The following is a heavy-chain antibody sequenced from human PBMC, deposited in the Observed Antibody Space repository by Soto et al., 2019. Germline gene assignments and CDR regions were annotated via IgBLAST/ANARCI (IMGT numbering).Heavy chain of an antibody. CDR2: IKYDATST. CDR3: ARGALGSYYFDY. V-gene: IGHV3-74*01. J-gene: IGHJ4*02. D-gene: IGHD3-16*01. Sequence: GGSLRLSCAASGFTLNNYWIHWVRQAPGKGLVWVSRIKYDATSTNYADSVKGRFSISRDNAKNTVYLQMTSPRGDDTAVYYCARGALGSYYFDYWGQGTLVTVSS. CDR1: GFTLNNYW.